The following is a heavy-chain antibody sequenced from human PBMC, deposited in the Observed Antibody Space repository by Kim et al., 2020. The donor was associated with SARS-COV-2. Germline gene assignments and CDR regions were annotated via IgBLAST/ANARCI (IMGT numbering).Heavy chain of an antibody. Sequence: PSCQGQVTISADKSSSTAYLQWSSLKASDTAMYYCARQGPKWFGDPEIDYWGQGTLVTVSS. CDR3: ARQGPKWFGDPEIDY. V-gene: IGHV5-51*01. J-gene: IGHJ4*02. D-gene: IGHD3-10*01.